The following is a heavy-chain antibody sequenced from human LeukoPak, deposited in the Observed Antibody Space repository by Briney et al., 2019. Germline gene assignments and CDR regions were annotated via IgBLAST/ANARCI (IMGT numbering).Heavy chain of an antibody. V-gene: IGHV3-30*02. CDR2: IRYDGWRQ. Sequence: GGSLRLSCAVSGFTFDNYGMHWVRQAPGKGLQWVAFIRYDGWRQYYADSVKGRFTISRDNSKNTVFLHINSLRTEDTAVYYCATIPNDFWSGSSYYFDYWGQGTLVTVSS. J-gene: IGHJ4*02. D-gene: IGHD3-3*01. CDR3: ATIPNDFWSGSSYYFDY. CDR1: GFTFDNYG.